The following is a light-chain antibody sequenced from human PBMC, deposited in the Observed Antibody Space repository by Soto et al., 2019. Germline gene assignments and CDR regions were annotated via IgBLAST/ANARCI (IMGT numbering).Light chain of an antibody. CDR2: GAS. V-gene: IGKV3-20*01. CDR1: QSVANNY. J-gene: IGKJ4*01. Sequence: IVLTQSPGTLPLSPGERVTLSCRASQSVANNYLAWYQQKLGQAPRLLIYGASGRATGVPTRISGSGSGTEFTLTISSLQSEDFAVYYCQQYNSWPLTFGGGTKV. CDR3: QQYNSWPLT.